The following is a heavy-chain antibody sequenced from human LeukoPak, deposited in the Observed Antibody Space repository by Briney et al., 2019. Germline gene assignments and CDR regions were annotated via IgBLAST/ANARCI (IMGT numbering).Heavy chain of an antibody. CDR1: VFTVSSNY. CDR2: IYSGGST. J-gene: IGHJ4*02. V-gene: IGHV3-53*01. D-gene: IGHD3-22*01. CDR3: ASPIDSSGSSGVDY. Sequence: PGGSLRLSYAASVFTVSSNYMSGVRPAPGKGREWVSVIYSGGSTYYADSVKGRFTISRDNAKNMLYHQMNSLRAEDTAVYCCASPIDSSGSSGVDYCGQGTLVTVSS.